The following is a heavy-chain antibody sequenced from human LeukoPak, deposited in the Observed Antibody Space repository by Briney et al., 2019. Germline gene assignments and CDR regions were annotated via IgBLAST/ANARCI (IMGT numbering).Heavy chain of an antibody. V-gene: IGHV3-30*18. D-gene: IGHD3-16*01. CDR3: AKGGDFDY. CDR1: GXTFSSYG. J-gene: IGHJ4*02. Sequence: GGSLRLSCAASGXTFSSYGMHWVRQAPGKGLEWVAVISYDGSEKNHVDSVKGRFTISRDNSKNTLYLQMNSLRAEDTAVYYCAKGGDFDYWGQGILVTVSS. CDR2: ISYDGSEK.